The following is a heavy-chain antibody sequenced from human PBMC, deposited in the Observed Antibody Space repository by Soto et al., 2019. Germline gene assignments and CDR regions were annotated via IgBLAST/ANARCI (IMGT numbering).Heavy chain of an antibody. Sequence: PSETLSLTCGVSGYSISNGYHWGWIRQPPGKGLEWIGSVHHSGSTYYNPSLKRRVTISVDTPKNQFSLKLSSVTAADTAVYYCARDRLANWFDPWGQGTLVTVSS. V-gene: IGHV4-38-2*02. CDR2: VHHSGST. CDR3: ARDRLANWFDP. J-gene: IGHJ5*02. D-gene: IGHD3-9*01. CDR1: GYSISNGYH.